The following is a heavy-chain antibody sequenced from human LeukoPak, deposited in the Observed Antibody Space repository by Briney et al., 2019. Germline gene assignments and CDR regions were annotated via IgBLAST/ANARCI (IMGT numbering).Heavy chain of an antibody. Sequence: PGGSLRLSCAASGFTVSSYYMSWVRQAPGKGLEWVSIIYSGGRIYYADSVKGRFTISRDNSKNTLYLQMNSLRAEDTAVYYCAKSAPMVRGVIITRDWFDPWGQGTLVTVSS. CDR2: IYSGGRI. CDR1: GFTVSSYY. CDR3: AKSAPMVRGVIITRDWFDP. V-gene: IGHV3-66*01. J-gene: IGHJ5*02. D-gene: IGHD3-10*01.